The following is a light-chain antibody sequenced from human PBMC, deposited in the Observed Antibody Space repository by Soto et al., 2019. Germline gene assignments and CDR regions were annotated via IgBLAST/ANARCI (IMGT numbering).Light chain of an antibody. CDR2: GAS. CDR3: QQYGSSRRT. J-gene: IGKJ2*01. CDR1: QSVSSSY. V-gene: IGKV3-20*01. Sequence: EIVLTQSPGTLSLSPGERATLSCRASQSVSSSYLAWYQQKPGQAPRLLIYGASSRATDIPDRFSGSGSGTDFTLTISRLEPEDFAVYYCQQYGSSRRTFGQGTKLEIK.